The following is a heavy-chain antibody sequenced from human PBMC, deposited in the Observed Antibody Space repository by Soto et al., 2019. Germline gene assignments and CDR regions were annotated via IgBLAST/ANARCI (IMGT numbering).Heavy chain of an antibody. CDR3: AGRTYIDRYSSGWLDAFDI. V-gene: IGHV3-33*01. D-gene: IGHD6-19*01. Sequence: PGGSLRLSCAASGFTFSSYGMHWVRQAPGKGLEWVAVIWYDGSNKYYADSVKGRFTISRDNSKNTLYLQMNSLRAEDTAVYYCAGRTYIDRYSSGWLDAFDIWGQGTMVTVSS. CDR2: IWYDGSNK. J-gene: IGHJ3*02. CDR1: GFTFSSYG.